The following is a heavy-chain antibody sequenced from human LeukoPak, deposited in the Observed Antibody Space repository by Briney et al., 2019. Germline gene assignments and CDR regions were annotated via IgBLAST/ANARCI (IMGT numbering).Heavy chain of an antibody. V-gene: IGHV3-21*01. J-gene: IGHJ4*02. CDR1: GFTFSSYS. Sequence: GGSLRLSCAASGFTFSSYSMNWVRQAPGKGLEWVSSISSSSSYIYYADSVKGRFTISRDSAKNSLYLQMNSLRAEDTAVYYCARFRTWGDKAFDYWGQGTLVTVSS. CDR3: ARFRTWGDKAFDY. CDR2: ISSSSSYI. D-gene: IGHD2-21*02.